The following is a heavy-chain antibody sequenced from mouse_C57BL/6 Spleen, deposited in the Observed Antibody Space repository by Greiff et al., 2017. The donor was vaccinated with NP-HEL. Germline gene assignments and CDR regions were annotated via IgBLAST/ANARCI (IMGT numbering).Heavy chain of an antibody. CDR2: IYPGSGST. J-gene: IGHJ4*01. Sequence: VQLQQPGAELVKPGASVKMSCKASGYTFTSYWITWVKQRPGQGLEWIGDIYPGSGSTNYNEKFKSKATLTVDTSSSTAYMQLSSLTSEDSAVYYCARWDYYGSSPSYYAMDYWGQGTSVTVSS. V-gene: IGHV1-55*01. CDR1: GYTFTSYW. CDR3: ARWDYYGSSPSYYAMDY. D-gene: IGHD1-1*01.